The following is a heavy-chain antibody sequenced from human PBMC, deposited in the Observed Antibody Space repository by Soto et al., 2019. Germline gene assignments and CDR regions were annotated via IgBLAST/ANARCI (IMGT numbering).Heavy chain of an antibody. V-gene: IGHV3-30-3*01. Sequence: QVQLVESGGGVVQPGRSLRLSCAASGFTFSGYAMHGVRQAPGKGLEWVAVISYDGSNKYYADSVKGRFTISRDNSKNTLYLQMNSLRAEDTAVYYCARDYYRFNSGYGFSMDVWGQGTTVTVSS. CDR1: GFTFSGYA. D-gene: IGHD5-12*01. J-gene: IGHJ6*02. CDR3: ARDYYRFNSGYGFSMDV. CDR2: ISYDGSNK.